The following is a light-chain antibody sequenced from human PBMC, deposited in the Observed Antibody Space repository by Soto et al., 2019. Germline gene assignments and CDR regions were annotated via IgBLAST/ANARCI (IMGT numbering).Light chain of an antibody. J-gene: IGKJ2*01. CDR1: QSVDTM. CDR3: QVRTDWPPFKYT. V-gene: IGKV3-11*01. CDR2: ETS. Sequence: EIVLTQSPASLSLSAGDRVTLSCRASQSVDTMVAWYQQQVGRTPRLLIYETSNRATGVPGRFSGSGSGTDFTRAIIRLEPEDFAVYFCQVRTDWPPFKYTFGQGTKLEV.